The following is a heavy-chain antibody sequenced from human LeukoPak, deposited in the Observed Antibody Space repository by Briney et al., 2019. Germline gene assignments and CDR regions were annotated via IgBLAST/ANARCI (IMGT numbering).Heavy chain of an antibody. D-gene: IGHD3-16*01. J-gene: IGHJ6*03. V-gene: IGHV3-21*01. CDR3: AKGGLDYYYYMDV. CDR1: GFTFSSYS. CDR2: ISSSSSYI. Sequence: PGGSLRLSCAASGFTFSSYSMNWVRQAPGKGLEWVSSISSSSSYIYYADSVKGRFTISRDNAKNTLYLQMNSLRAEDTAVYYCAKGGLDYYYYMDVWGKGTTVTVSS.